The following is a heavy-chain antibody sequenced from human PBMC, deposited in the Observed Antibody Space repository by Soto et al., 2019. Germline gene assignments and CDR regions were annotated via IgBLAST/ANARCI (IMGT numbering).Heavy chain of an antibody. D-gene: IGHD3-22*01. Sequence: ASVKVSCKASGYTFTSYAMHWVRQAPGQRLEWMGWINAGNGNTKYSLKFQGRVTITRDTSASTAYMELSSLRSEDTAVYYCASGYYDSSGYPERDYYYYYGMDVWGQGTTVTVSS. CDR2: INAGNGNT. V-gene: IGHV1-3*01. CDR1: GYTFTSYA. J-gene: IGHJ6*02. CDR3: ASGYYDSSGYPERDYYYYYGMDV.